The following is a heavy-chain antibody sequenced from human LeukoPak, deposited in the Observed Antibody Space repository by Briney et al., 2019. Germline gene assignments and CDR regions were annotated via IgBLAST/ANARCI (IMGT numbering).Heavy chain of an antibody. CDR2: IYYSGRT. V-gene: IGHV4-31*03. Sequence: SETLSLTCTVSGGSISSGGYYWSWIRQHPGKGLEWIGYIYYSGRTYYNPSLKSRLTISVDTSNNQFSLKLSSVTAADTAVYYCARSSYCGGDCLSNPRYAFDIWGQGTMVTVSS. CDR3: ARSSYCGGDCLSNPRYAFDI. CDR1: GGSISSGGYY. D-gene: IGHD2-21*02. J-gene: IGHJ3*02.